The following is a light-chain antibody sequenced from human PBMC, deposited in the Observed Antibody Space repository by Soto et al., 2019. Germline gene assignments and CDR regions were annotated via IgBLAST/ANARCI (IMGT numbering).Light chain of an antibody. Sequence: DIQMTQSPSSLSASVGDRVTITCRASQSISSYLNWYQQKPGKAPKLLIYAASSLQSGVPSRFSGSGSGTDFTLTISSLQPEDFATYYCQHSYGTLITFGQGTRLEIK. CDR1: QSISSY. J-gene: IGKJ5*01. V-gene: IGKV1-39*01. CDR2: AAS. CDR3: QHSYGTLIT.